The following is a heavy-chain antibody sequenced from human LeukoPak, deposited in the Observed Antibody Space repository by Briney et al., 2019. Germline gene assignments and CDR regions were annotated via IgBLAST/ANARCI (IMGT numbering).Heavy chain of an antibody. CDR1: GFTFSSYG. J-gene: IGHJ5*02. V-gene: IGHV3-30*12. CDR2: ISYDGSNK. Sequence: GGSLRLSCAASGFTFSSYGMHWVRQAAGKGLEWVAVISYDGSNKYYADSVKGRFTISRDNSKNTLYLQMNSLRAEDTALYYCAKGPNWFDPRGQGTLVTVSS. CDR3: AKGPNWFDP.